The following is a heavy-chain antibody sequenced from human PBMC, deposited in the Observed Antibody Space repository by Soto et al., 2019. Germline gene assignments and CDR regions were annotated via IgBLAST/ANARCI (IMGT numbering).Heavy chain of an antibody. CDR2: IKEDGSET. CDR3: VRDAPVVAGYMDV. CDR1: GFTFSIYW. V-gene: IGHV3-7*01. J-gene: IGHJ6*03. D-gene: IGHD2-15*01. Sequence: EAQLVESGGGLVQPGGSLRLSCAAPGFTFSIYWMSWVRQAPGKGLEWVANIKEDGSETYYVDSVKGRFTISRDNAKNSLYLQMNSLRAEDTAVYYCVRDAPVVAGYMDVWGKGTTVTVSS.